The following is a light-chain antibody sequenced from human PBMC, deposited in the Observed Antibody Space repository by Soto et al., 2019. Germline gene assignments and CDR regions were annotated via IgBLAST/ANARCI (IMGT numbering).Light chain of an antibody. CDR2: EVS. J-gene: IGLJ2*01. CDR3: SSYAGSNPVV. Sequence: QSVLTQPPSASGSPGQSVTISCTGTSSDVGGYNYVSWYQQHPGKAPKLMIYEVSKRPLGVPDRFSGSKSGNTASLTVSGLQAEDEADYYCSSYAGSNPVVFGGGTKVTVL. CDR1: SSDVGGYNY. V-gene: IGLV2-8*01.